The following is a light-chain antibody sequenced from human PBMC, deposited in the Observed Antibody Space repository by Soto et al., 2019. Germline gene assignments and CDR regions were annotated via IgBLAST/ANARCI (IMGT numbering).Light chain of an antibody. J-gene: IGKJ4*01. CDR3: QQYKDYPLT. Sequence: DIQMTQSPSSLSASVGDRITITCRASQDIIDRLVWFQQKPGKAPKSLIYAASNLQSGVPSKFSGSGSGTDFTLTISSLQPEDFATYYCQQYKDYPLTFGGGTRGEIK. CDR2: AAS. V-gene: IGKV1-16*02. CDR1: QDIIDR.